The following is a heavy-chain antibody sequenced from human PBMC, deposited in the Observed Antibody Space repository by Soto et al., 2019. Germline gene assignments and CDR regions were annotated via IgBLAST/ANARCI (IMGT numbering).Heavy chain of an antibody. Sequence: QVRLVESGGGVVQPGRSLRLSCTASGFSFSSYAMYWFRQPPGKGLEWVAVISKDGMNKNYADSVKGRVTVSGDNANYSLDLQLNSLRGEDTAMYYCARDMYSSDYFVKWFEPWGQGTLVTVSS. CDR3: ARDMYSSDYFVKWFEP. J-gene: IGHJ5*02. CDR2: ISKDGMNK. CDR1: GFSFSSYA. V-gene: IGHV3-30*04. D-gene: IGHD6-19*01.